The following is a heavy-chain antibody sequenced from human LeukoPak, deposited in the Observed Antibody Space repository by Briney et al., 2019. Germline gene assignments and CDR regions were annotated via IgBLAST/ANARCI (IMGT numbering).Heavy chain of an antibody. CDR3: ARGFWSGYSYYFDY. D-gene: IGHD3-3*01. V-gene: IGHV4-39*02. J-gene: IGHJ4*01. Sequence: PSETLSLTCTVSGGSVSSSSYYWGWFRQPPRKGLEWIGSIYFGGNTYYNPSLKSRVTISVDTSKNHFSLRLSSVTAADTAVYYCARGFWSGYSYYFDYWGHGTLVTVSS. CDR1: GGSVSSSSYY. CDR2: IYFGGNT.